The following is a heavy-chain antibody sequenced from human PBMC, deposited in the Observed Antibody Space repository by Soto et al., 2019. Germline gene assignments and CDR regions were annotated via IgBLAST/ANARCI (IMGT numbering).Heavy chain of an antibody. CDR3: ARTPSSFGGRQYFQH. CDR1: GFTFSSYG. D-gene: IGHD1-1*01. J-gene: IGHJ1*01. CDR2: IWYDGSNK. Sequence: QVQLVESGGGVVQPERSLRLSCAASGFTFSSYGMHWVRQAPGKGLEWVAVIWYDGSNKYYADSVKGRFTISRDNSKNTLYLQMNSLRAEDTAVYYCARTPSSFGGRQYFQHWGQGTLVTVSS. V-gene: IGHV3-33*01.